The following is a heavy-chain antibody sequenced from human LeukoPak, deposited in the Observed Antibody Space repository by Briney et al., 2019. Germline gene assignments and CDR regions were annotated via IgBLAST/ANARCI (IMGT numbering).Heavy chain of an antibody. Sequence: PGGSLRLSCAASGFTFSSYSMNWVRQAPGKGLEWVSYISSSSSTIYYADSVEGRFTISRDNAKNSLYLQMNSLRAEDTAVYYCARDRRGVGYRPQYHYYYYMDVWGKGTTVTVSS. J-gene: IGHJ6*03. D-gene: IGHD5-24*01. CDR1: GFTFSSYS. V-gene: IGHV3-48*01. CDR3: ARDRRGVGYRPQYHYYYYMDV. CDR2: ISSSSSTI.